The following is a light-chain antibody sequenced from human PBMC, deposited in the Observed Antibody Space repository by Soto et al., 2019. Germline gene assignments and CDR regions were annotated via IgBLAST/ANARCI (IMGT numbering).Light chain of an antibody. CDR1: SGHRSYA. Sequence: QAVVTQSPSASASLGASVKLTCTLSSGHRSYAIAWHQQQPEKGPRFLMKLNSDGSHRKGDGIPDRFSGSTSGAERYLTISSLQSEDEADYYCQTWGTGIHLVFGGGTNVTVL. CDR2: LNSDGSH. V-gene: IGLV4-69*01. J-gene: IGLJ2*01. CDR3: QTWGTGIHLV.